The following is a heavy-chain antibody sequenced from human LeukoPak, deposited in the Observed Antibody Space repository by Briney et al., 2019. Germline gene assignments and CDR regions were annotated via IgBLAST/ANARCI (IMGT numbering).Heavy chain of an antibody. J-gene: IGHJ4*02. CDR3: AREAEALDY. Sequence: GGSLRLSCAASGFTFSSYAMHWVRQAPGKGLEWETAISYDGSNKDYADSVKGRFTISRDNSKNTAYLQVNSLRAEDTAVYYCAREAEALDYWGQGTLVTVSS. V-gene: IGHV3-30-3*01. CDR2: ISYDGSNK. CDR1: GFTFSSYA.